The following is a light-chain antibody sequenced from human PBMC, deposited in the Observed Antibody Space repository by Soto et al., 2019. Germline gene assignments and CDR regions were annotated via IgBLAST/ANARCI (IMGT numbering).Light chain of an antibody. CDR1: RDINKW. CDR2: SAS. CDR3: QQAHSFPLT. V-gene: IGKV1-12*01. Sequence: DIQMTQSPSSVSASVGDRVTITCRASRDINKWLAWHQQKPGKAPNLLIFSASSLQSGVPSRFSGSGSGTDFTLPITNLQPEDVAIYYCQQAHSFPLTFGPGTKVDLK. J-gene: IGKJ3*01.